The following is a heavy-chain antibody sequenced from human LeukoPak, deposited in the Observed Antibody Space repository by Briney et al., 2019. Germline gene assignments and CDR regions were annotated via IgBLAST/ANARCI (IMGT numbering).Heavy chain of an antibody. Sequence: GGSLRLSCVASGFTFSSYWMTWVRQAPGKGLEWVANIKTDGSLTYYVDSVKGRFTISRDNAKNSLYLQMNSLRAEDTAVYYCARADWDTAMIDYWGQGTLVTVSS. CDR2: IKTDGSLT. V-gene: IGHV3-7*01. CDR1: GFTFSSYW. CDR3: ARADWDTAMIDY. D-gene: IGHD5-18*01. J-gene: IGHJ4*02.